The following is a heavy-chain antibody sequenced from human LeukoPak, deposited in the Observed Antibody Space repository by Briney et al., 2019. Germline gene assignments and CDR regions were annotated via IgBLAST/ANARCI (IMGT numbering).Heavy chain of an antibody. V-gene: IGHV3-53*01. Sequence: GGSLRLSCAASGFTVSSNYMSWVRQAPGKGLEWVSVIYSGGSTYYADSVKARFTSSRNNSKNTLYLQMNSLRAEDTAVYYCARADSFYYDYYMDVWGKGTTVTVSS. CDR3: ARADSFYYDYYMDV. J-gene: IGHJ6*03. D-gene: IGHD3-22*01. CDR2: IYSGGST. CDR1: GFTVSSNY.